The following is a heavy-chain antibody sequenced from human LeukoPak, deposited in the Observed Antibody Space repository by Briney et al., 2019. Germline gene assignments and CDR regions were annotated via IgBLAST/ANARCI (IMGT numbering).Heavy chain of an antibody. CDR3: ALRFPLDDY. J-gene: IGHJ4*02. CDR1: GYTFTGYY. CDR2: ISAYNGNT. V-gene: IGHV1-18*04. Sequence: GASVKVSCKASGYTFTGYYMHWVRQAPGQGLEWMGWISAYNGNTNYAQKLQGRVTMTTDTSTSTAYMELRSLRSDDTAVYYCALRFPLDDYWGQGTLVTVSS. D-gene: IGHD3-3*01.